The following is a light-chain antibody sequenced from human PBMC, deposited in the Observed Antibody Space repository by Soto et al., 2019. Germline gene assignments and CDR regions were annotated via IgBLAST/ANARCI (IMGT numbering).Light chain of an antibody. CDR1: QTISGY. CDR2: AAS. V-gene: IGKV1-39*01. Sequence: DIQMTQSPSSLSASVGDSVTITCRASQTISGYLTCYQQKPGKAPRLLINAASNLESGVPSRFRGSGSETEFTLTITSLQPEDFATYHCQQYNSYPWTFGQGTKVDIK. CDR3: QQYNSYPWT. J-gene: IGKJ1*01.